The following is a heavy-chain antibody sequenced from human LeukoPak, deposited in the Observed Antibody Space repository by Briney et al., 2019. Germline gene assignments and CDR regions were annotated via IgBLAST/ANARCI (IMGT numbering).Heavy chain of an antibody. J-gene: IGHJ6*02. CDR2: IYSGGST. D-gene: IGHD6-13*01. CDR3: ASRSYSSSWYNRRYYGMDV. CDR1: GFTFGSFA. V-gene: IGHV3-53*04. Sequence: PGGSLRLSCEASGFTFGSFAMYWVRQAPGKGLEWVSVIYSGGSTYYADSVKGRFTISRHNSKNTLYLQMNSLRAEDTAVYYCASRSYSSSWYNRRYYGMDVWGQGTTVTVSS.